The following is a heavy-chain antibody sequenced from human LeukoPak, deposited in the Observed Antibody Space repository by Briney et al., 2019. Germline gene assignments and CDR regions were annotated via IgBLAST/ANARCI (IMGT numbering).Heavy chain of an antibody. J-gene: IGHJ3*02. CDR2: ISSSGSTI. D-gene: IGHD2-2*01. CDR1: GFTFSDYY. CDR3: ARPAYCSSTSCYDGFDI. V-gene: IGHV3-11*04. Sequence: PGGSLRLSCAASGFTFSDYYMSWIRQAPGKGLEWVSYISSSGSTIYYADSVKGRLTISRDNAKNSLFLQMNSLRAEDTAVYYCARPAYCSSTSCYDGFDIWGQGTMVTVSS.